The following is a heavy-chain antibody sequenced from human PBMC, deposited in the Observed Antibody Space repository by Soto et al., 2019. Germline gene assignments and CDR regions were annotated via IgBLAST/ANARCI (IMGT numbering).Heavy chain of an antibody. CDR3: ARGKWPVAFDY. J-gene: IGHJ4*02. V-gene: IGHV1-69*01. Sequence: QVQLVQSGAEVKKPGSSVKVSCKASGGSFMSQAISWVRQAPGQGPEWMGGIIPFSGTVTYTERFQGRLTLTADEPTKTAYMELSSLRSEDTAVYYCARGKWPVAFDYWGQGILVTVSS. CDR1: GGSFMSQA. CDR2: IIPFSGTV. D-gene: IGHD6-19*01.